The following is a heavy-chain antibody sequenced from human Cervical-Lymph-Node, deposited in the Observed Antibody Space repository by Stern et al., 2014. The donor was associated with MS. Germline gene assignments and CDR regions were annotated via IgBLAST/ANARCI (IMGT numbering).Heavy chain of an antibody. Sequence: QLVQSGAEVKKPGSSVTVSCKTSGGTFSTNALRWVRQAPGQGLEWVGGIIPMFGAPFYAPDFQGRVTIIADDATSIVPLEVTSLRYNDTAVYFCARNRLRFGGPSSRRGSGMDVWGQGTRVTVSS. J-gene: IGHJ6*02. CDR3: ARNRLRFGGPSSRRGSGMDV. V-gene: IGHV1-69*01. CDR2: IIPMFGAP. D-gene: IGHD3-3*01. CDR1: GGTFSTNA.